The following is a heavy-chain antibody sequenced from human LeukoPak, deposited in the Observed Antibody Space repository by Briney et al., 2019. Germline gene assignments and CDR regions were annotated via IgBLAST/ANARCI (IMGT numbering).Heavy chain of an antibody. V-gene: IGHV4-59*01. J-gene: IGHJ6*02. CDR2: IYYSGST. D-gene: IGHD2-21*01. Sequence: SETLSLTCSVSGGSINNYYWNWLRQPPGKGLEWIGYIYYSGSTNYNPSLKSRVTISVDTSKNQFSLKLSSVTAADTAVYYCARDRIPGGMDVWGQGTTVTVSS. CDR1: GGSINNYY. CDR3: ARDRIPGGMDV.